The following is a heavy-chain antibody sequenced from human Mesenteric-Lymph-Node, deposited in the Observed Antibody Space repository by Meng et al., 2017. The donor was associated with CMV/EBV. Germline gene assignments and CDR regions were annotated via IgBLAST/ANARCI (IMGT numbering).Heavy chain of an antibody. CDR2: IYHSGST. D-gene: IGHD6-13*01. CDR3: ARLSISSAGTGFDY. Sequence: CAVYGGSFSAYYWTWIRQVPGKGLEWIGEIYHSGSTNYNPSLKSRVTISVDKSKSQFSLKMSSVTAADTAVYFCARLSISSAGTGFDYWGQGTLVTVSS. J-gene: IGHJ4*02. V-gene: IGHV4-34*01. CDR1: GGSFSAYY.